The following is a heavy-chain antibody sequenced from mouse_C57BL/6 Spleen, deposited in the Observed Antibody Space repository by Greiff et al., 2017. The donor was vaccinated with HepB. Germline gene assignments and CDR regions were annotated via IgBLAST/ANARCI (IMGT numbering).Heavy chain of an antibody. V-gene: IGHV1-26*01. Sequence: VQLQQSGPELVKPGASVKISCKASGYTLTDYYMNWVKQSHGKSLEWIGDINPNNGGTSYNQKLKGKATLTVDKSSSTAYMELRSLTSEDSAVYYCARRGITTVESPYFDVWGTGTTVTVSS. CDR3: ARRGITTVESPYFDV. J-gene: IGHJ1*03. D-gene: IGHD1-1*01. CDR1: GYTLTDYY. CDR2: INPNNGGT.